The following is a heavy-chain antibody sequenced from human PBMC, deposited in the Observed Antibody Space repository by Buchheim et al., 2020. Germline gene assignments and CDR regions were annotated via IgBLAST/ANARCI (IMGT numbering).Heavy chain of an antibody. CDR1: GDSISSSSYY. Sequence: QLQLQESGPGLVKPSETLSLSCTVSGDSISSSSYYWGWVRQPPGKGLEWIGSIYYTGTTYYQPSLKRRVTISVDTSKNQFFLNLSSVTAADTAVYYCASLYYSESVRDYWGQGAL. V-gene: IGHV4-39*01. J-gene: IGHJ4*02. D-gene: IGHD3-22*01. CDR3: ASLYYSESVRDY. CDR2: IYYTGTT.